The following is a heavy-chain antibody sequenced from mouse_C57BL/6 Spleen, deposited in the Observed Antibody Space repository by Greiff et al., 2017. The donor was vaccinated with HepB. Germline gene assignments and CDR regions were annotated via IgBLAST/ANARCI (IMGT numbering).Heavy chain of an antibody. CDR3: TRDQGYGGDFDY. Sequence: EVKLEESGEGLVKPGGSLKLSCAASGFTFSSYAMSWVRQTPEKRLEWVAYISSGGDYIYYADTVKGRFTISRDNARNTLYLQMSSLKSEDTAMYYCTRDQGYGGDFDYWGQGTTLTVSS. J-gene: IGHJ2*01. CDR1: GFTFSSYA. D-gene: IGHD1-1*02. V-gene: IGHV5-9-1*02. CDR2: ISSGGDYI.